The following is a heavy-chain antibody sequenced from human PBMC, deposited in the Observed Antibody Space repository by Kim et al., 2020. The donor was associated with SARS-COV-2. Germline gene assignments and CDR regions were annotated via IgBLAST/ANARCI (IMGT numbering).Heavy chain of an antibody. CDR1: GFTVSSNY. D-gene: IGHD6-6*01. CDR2: IYSGGST. V-gene: IGHV3-53*01. Sequence: GGSLRLSCAASGFTVSSNYMSWVHQAPGKGLEWVSVIYSGGSTYYADSVKGRFTISRDNPKNTLYLQMNSLRAEDTAVYYCAREGDEYSSSSDLNAFDIWGQGTMVTVSS. CDR3: AREGDEYSSSSDLNAFDI. J-gene: IGHJ3*02.